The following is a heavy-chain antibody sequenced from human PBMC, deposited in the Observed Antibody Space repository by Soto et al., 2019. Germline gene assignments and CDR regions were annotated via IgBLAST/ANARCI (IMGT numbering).Heavy chain of an antibody. CDR3: VCSPALGIYLFFNY. D-gene: IGHD7-27*01. V-gene: IGHV1-46*01. CDR1: GDSFTTHY. Sequence: QVQLMQSGAEVRKPGASVKVSCKASGDSFTTHYVHWVRQAAGQGPEWLGTVNPTGRMLNYAQAFQGRVTIARDTSANTVYMELSSLISEDTAIYCCVCSPALGIYLFFNYWGQGTRVSVSS. J-gene: IGHJ4*01. CDR2: VNPTGRML.